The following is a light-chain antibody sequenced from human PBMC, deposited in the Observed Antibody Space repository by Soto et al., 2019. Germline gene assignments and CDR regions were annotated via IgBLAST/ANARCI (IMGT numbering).Light chain of an antibody. CDR3: SSYTSSNTLV. CDR2: EVS. CDR1: SSDVGAYNY. V-gene: IGLV2-14*01. Sequence: QSALTQPASVSGSPGQSITISCTGTSSDVGAYNYVSWYQQHPGKAPKLMIFEVSDRPSGVSNRFSGSKSGHTASLTISGLQAEDEAYFYCSSYTSSNTLVFGGGTKLTVL. J-gene: IGLJ2*01.